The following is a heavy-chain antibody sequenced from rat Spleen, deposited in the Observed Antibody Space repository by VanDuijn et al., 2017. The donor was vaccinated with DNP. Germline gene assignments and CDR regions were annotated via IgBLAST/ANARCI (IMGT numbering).Heavy chain of an antibody. CDR1: GFTFSDYY. Sequence: EVQLVQSGGGLVQPGRSLKLSCAPSGFTFSDYYMAWVRQAPTKGLELVAYISYDGVITYYGDSVKGRFTISRDNAENTLYLQMNSLRSEDTATYYCARRAYYGLSYYFDYWGQGVMVTVSS. J-gene: IGHJ2*01. D-gene: IGHD1-6*01. CDR2: ISYDGVIT. V-gene: IGHV5-22*01. CDR3: ARRAYYGLSYYFDY.